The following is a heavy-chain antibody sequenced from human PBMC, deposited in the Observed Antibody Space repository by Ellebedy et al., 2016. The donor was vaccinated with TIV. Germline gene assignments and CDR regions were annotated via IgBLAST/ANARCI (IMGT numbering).Heavy chain of an antibody. CDR2: IYPDGST. V-gene: IGHV4-38-2*02. Sequence: MPSETLSLTCSVTGYSISSGYYWGWIRQSPGKGLEWIGSIYPDGSTYYSPSLRSRVTISVDTSKNQFSLKLTSVTAADTAVYYCGRDFSARATLHWGQGTLVTVSS. CDR3: GRDFSARATLH. J-gene: IGHJ4*02. CDR1: GYSISSGYY. D-gene: IGHD6-6*01.